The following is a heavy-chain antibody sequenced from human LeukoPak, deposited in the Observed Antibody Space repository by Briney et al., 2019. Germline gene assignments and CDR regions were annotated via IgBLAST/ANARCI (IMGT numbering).Heavy chain of an antibody. J-gene: IGHJ3*02. V-gene: IGHV3-33*01. CDR3: ARVRPDDYWAFDI. CDR1: GFTFSSYV. CDR2: IWYDGSNK. D-gene: IGHD4-11*01. Sequence: GGSLRLSCAASGFTFSSYVMHWVRQAPGKGLEWVAVIWYDGSNKYYADSVKGRFTISRDNSKNTLYLQMNSLRAEDTAVYYCARVRPDDYWAFDIWGQGTMVTVSS.